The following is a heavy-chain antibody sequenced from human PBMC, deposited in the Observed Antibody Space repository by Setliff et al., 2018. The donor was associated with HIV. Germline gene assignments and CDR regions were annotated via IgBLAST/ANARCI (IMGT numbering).Heavy chain of an antibody. CDR3: ARESPSSSWFYFDF. J-gene: IGHJ4*02. CDR2: INHRGST. D-gene: IGHD6-13*01. CDR1: GGSISSYY. Sequence: PSETLSLTCNVSGGSISSYYWTWIRQSPGKGLEWIGEINHRGSTNYNPSLQSRVTVSVDTSKNQFSLKLGSVTAADTAVYYCARESPSSSWFYFDFWGQGTLVTV. V-gene: IGHV4-34*01.